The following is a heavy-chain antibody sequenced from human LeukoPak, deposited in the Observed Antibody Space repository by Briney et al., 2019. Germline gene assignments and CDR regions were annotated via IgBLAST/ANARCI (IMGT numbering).Heavy chain of an antibody. CDR1: GGSISGYY. J-gene: IGHJ4*02. D-gene: IGHD5-24*01. CDR3: ARDPKDGYNFFFDY. CDR2: IYYSGST. V-gene: IGHV4-59*01. Sequence: SETLSLTCTVSGGSISGYYWSWIRQPPGKGLEWIGYIYYSGSTNYNPSLKSRVTISVDTSRNQFSLKLSSVTAADTAVYYCARDPKDGYNFFFDYWGQGTLVTVSS.